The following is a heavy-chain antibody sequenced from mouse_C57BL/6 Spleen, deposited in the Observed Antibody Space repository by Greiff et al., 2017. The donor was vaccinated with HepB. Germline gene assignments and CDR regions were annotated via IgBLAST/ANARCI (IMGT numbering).Heavy chain of an antibody. CDR1: GYTFTDYE. CDR2: IDPETGGT. Sequence: VQLQQSGAELVRPGASVTLSCKASGYTFTDYEMHWVKQTPVHGLEWIGAIDPETGGTAYNQKFKGKAILTADKSSSTAYMELRSLTSEDSAVYYCTRSTKDYGSSYGFAYWGKGTLVTVSA. D-gene: IGHD1-1*01. V-gene: IGHV1-15*01. CDR3: TRSTKDYGSSYGFAY. J-gene: IGHJ3*01.